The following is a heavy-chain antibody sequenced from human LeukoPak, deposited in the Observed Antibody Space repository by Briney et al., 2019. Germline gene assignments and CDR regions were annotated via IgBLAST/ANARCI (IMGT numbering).Heavy chain of an antibody. CDR1: GGSISSSSYY. V-gene: IGHV4-39*07. J-gene: IGHJ4*02. D-gene: IGHD3-22*01. Sequence: PSETLSLTCTVSGGSISSSSYYWGWIRQPPGKGLEWIGSIYYSGSTYYNPSLKSRVTISVDTSKNQFSLKLSSVTAADTAVYYCASMTYYYDSSGYQPFDYWGQGTLVTVSS. CDR3: ASMTYYYDSSGYQPFDY. CDR2: IYYSGST.